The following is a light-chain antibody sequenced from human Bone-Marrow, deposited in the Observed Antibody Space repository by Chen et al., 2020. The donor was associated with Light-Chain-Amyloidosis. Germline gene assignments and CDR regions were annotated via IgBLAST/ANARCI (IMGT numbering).Light chain of an antibody. CDR1: QSIRSY. J-gene: IGKJ1*01. CDR3: QQSYTFPWT. V-gene: IGKV1-39*01. CDR2: AAS. Sequence: DIQMTQSPSSVSAVVGDRVTITCRASQSIRSYLNWYQQKPGKAPKVLISAASSLQSGVPGRFTGSGSETDFTLTISGVQPEDFSTYYCQQSYTFPWTFGQGTRVEVK.